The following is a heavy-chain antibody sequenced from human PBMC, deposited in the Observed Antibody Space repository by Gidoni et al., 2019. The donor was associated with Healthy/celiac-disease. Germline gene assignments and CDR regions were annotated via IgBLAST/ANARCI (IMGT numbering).Heavy chain of an antibody. CDR2: IKQDGSEK. CDR1: GFPFSSYW. V-gene: IGHV3-7*03. Sequence: EVQLVESGGGLVQPGGSLRLSCAASGFPFSSYWRSWVRQAPGKGLEWVANIKQDGSEKYYVDSVKGRFTISRDNAKNSLYLQMNSLRAEDTAVYYCASGPPRMDVWGQGTTVTVSS. J-gene: IGHJ6*02. CDR3: ASGPPRMDV.